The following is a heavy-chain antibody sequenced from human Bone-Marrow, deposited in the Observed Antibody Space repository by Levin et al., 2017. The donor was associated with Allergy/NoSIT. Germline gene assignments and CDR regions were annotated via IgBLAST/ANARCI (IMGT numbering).Heavy chain of an antibody. CDR3: ATGVPAWTSDSDH. CDR2: IKKDGSEK. V-gene: IGHV3-7*01. CDR1: GFTFSSYW. J-gene: IGHJ4*02. D-gene: IGHD1-1*01. Sequence: GGSLRLSCAASGFTFSSYWMTWVRQAPGKGLEWVANIKKDGSEKYYVDSVKGRFTISRDNAKNSLFLQTSSLRAEDTAIYLCATGVPAWTSDSDHWGQGTLVTVSS.